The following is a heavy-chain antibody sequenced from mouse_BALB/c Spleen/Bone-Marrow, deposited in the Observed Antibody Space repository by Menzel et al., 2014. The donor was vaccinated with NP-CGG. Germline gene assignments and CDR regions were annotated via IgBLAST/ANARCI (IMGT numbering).Heavy chain of an antibody. Sequence: EVQLQESGTVLARPGASVKMSCKASGYTFTSYWMHWVKQRPGQGLEWIGAIYPGNSDTSYNQKFKGKAKLTAVTSTSTAYMELSSLTNEDSAVYYCTRVITAVLATRAMDYWGQGSSVTASS. CDR1: GYTFTSYW. D-gene: IGHD1-1*01. CDR3: TRVITAVLATRAMDY. V-gene: IGHV1-5*01. CDR2: IYPGNSDT. J-gene: IGHJ4*01.